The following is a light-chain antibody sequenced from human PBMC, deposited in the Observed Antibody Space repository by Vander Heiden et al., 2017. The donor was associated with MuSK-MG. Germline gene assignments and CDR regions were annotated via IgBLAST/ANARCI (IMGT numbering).Light chain of an antibody. J-gene: IGKJ1*01. V-gene: IGKV4-1*01. CDR1: QSVLYSSNNKNY. CDR3: QQDDSTPWT. Sequence: DIVMTQSPDFLAVSLGERATINCKSSQSVLYSSNNKNYLAWYQRKPGQPPKLRIYWASTRESGVPDRFSGSGSGTDFTLTISSLQAEDVAVYYCQQDDSTPWTFGQGTKVEIK. CDR2: WAS.